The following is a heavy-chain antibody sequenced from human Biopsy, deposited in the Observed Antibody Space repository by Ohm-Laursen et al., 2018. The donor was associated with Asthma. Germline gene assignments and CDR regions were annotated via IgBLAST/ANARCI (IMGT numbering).Heavy chain of an antibody. CDR3: ARAQDYYDSRGYYRSFDY. J-gene: IGHJ4*02. CDR2: IYYSGST. Sequence: SDTLSLTCTVSSGSITSGGYCWTWIRQHPGKGLEWIGFIYYSGSTYYNPSLKSRVSISIDTSKNQFSLKLSSVTAADTAVYYCARAQDYYDSRGYYRSFDYWGQGTLVTVSS. CDR1: SGSITSGGYC. D-gene: IGHD3-22*01. V-gene: IGHV4-31*03.